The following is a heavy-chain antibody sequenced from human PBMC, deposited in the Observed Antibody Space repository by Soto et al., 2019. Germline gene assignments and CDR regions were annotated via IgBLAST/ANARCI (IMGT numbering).Heavy chain of an antibody. CDR1: GGSISSYN. CDR2: IYYSGST. Sequence: SETLSLTCTVSGGSISSYNWSWLRQPPGKGLEWIGYIYYSGSTNYNPSLKSRVTISVDTSKNQFSLKLSSVTAADKAVYSCARVQPGTLAYWGQGAPVTISS. V-gene: IGHV4-59*01. J-gene: IGHJ4*02. D-gene: IGHD1-1*01. CDR3: ARVQPGTLAY.